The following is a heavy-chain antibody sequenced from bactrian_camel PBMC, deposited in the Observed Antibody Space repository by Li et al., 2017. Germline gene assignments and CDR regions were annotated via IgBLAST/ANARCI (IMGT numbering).Heavy chain of an antibody. CDR2: IGKNNGAA. CDR3: VREDNTGGSP. V-gene: IGHV3S40*01. Sequence: VQLVESGGDLVQPGGSLRLSCVASGFSFSEYAMTWVRQAPGKGLEWVGAIGKNNGAAYYADSVKGRFTTSRDNAKNTVYLRMNSLKPEDTAVYYCVREDNTGGSPWGRGTQVTVS. J-gene: IGHJ6*01. CDR1: GFSFSEYA. D-gene: IGHD2*01.